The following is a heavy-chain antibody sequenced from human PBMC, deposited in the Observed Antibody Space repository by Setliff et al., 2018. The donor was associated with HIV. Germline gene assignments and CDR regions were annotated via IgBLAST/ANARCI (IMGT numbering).Heavy chain of an antibody. J-gene: IGHJ4*02. V-gene: IGHV3-23*01. CDR2: ISGSGGST. CDR1: GFTFSSYA. CDR3: AKARERYYYGSGSPHY. Sequence: GSLRLSCAASGFTFSSYAMSWVRQAPGKGLEWVSAISGSGGSTYYADSVKGRFTISRDNSKNTLYLQMNSLRAEDTAVYYCAKARERYYYGSGSPHYWGQGTLVTVSS. D-gene: IGHD3-10*01.